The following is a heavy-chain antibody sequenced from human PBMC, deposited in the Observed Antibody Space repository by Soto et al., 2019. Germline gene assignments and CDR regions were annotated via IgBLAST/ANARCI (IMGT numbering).Heavy chain of an antibody. CDR1: GYTFTSYY. D-gene: IGHD3-16*02. J-gene: IGHJ4*02. Sequence: ASVKVSCKASGYTFTSYYMHWVRQAPGQGLEWMGIINPSGGSTSYAQKFQGRVTMTRDTSTSTVYMELSSLRSEDTAVYYCAREAMITFGGVIVPWDYWGQGTLVTVSS. V-gene: IGHV1-46*01. CDR3: AREAMITFGGVIVPWDY. CDR2: INPSGGST.